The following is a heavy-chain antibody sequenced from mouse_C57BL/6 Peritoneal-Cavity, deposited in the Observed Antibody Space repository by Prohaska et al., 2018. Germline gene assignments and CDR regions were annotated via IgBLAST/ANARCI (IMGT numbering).Heavy chain of an antibody. Sequence: PGAELVKPGASVKLSCKASGYTFTSYWMQWVKQRPGQGLEWIGEIDPSDSYTNYNQKFKGKATLTVDTSPSTAYMQLSSLTSEDSAVYYCARQDTFAYWGQGTLVTVSA. CDR1: GYTFTSYW. CDR3: ARQDTFAY. V-gene: IGHV1-50*01. D-gene: IGHD3-3*01. CDR2: IDPSDSYT. J-gene: IGHJ3*01.